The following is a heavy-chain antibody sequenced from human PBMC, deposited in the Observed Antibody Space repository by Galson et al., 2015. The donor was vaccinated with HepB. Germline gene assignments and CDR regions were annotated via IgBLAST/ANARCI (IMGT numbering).Heavy chain of an antibody. CDR3: AQRGATYWYYDY. CDR1: GFTFSSYA. CDR2: ISGSGGST. J-gene: IGHJ4*02. V-gene: IGHV3-23*01. Sequence: SLRLSCAASGFTFSSYAMSWVRQAPGKGLEWVSVISGSGGSTYYADSVKGRFTISRDNSKNTLYLQMNSLRAEDTAVYYCAQRGATYWYYDYWGQGTLVTVSS. D-gene: IGHD1-26*01.